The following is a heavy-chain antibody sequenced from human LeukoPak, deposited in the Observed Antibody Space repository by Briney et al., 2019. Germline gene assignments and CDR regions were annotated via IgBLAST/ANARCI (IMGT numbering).Heavy chain of an antibody. CDR3: ASYGSGSSPANYYGMDV. J-gene: IGHJ6*02. V-gene: IGHV1-8*01. Sequence: ASVKVSCKASGGTFTSYDINWVRQATGQGLEWMGWMNPNSGNTGYAQKFQGRVTMTRNTSISTAYMELSSLRSEDTAVYYCASYGSGSSPANYYGMDVWGQGTTVTVSS. D-gene: IGHD3-10*01. CDR1: GGTFTSYD. CDR2: MNPNSGNT.